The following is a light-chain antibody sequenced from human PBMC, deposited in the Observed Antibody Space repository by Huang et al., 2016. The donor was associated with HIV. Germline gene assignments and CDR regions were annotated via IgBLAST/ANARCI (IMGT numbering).Light chain of an antibody. V-gene: IGKV3-15*01. CDR1: QTVGGN. CDR3: QQYNNWPPIT. J-gene: IGKJ5*01. Sequence: EIVMTQSPATLSVSPGEGATLSCRASQTVGGNLAWYQQKPGQAHRLLMYAASTRATGIPARFSGSGSGTEFTLTISSLQSEDFAVYYCQQYNNWPPITFGQGTRLEMK. CDR2: AAS.